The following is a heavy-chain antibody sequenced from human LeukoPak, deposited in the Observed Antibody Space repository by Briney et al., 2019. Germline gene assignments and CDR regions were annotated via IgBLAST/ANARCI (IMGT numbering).Heavy chain of an antibody. CDR2: INPNSGGT. D-gene: IGHD3-22*01. V-gene: IGHV1-2*02. CDR1: GYTFTGYY. CDR3: ARGPRAYDYDSQLLYYMDV. J-gene: IGHJ6*03. Sequence: ASMKVSCKASGYTFTGYYMHWVRQAPGQGLERMGWINPNSGGTNYAQKFQGRVTMTRDTSISTAYMELSRLRSDDTAVYYCARGPRAYDYDSQLLYYMDVWGKGTTVTVSS.